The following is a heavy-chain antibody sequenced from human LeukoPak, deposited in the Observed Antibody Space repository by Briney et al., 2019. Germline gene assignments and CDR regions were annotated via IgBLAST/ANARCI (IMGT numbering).Heavy chain of an antibody. J-gene: IGHJ4*02. CDR1: GGSINNYY. D-gene: IGHD6-6*01. CDR3: AAIAARPGYFDY. CDR2: IYTSGST. Sequence: PSETLSLTCTVSGGSINNYYWSWIRQPAGKGLEWIGRIYTSGSTNYNPSLKSRVTISVDTSKNQFSLKLSSVTAADTAVYYCAAIAARPGYFDYWGQGTLVTVSS. V-gene: IGHV4-4*07.